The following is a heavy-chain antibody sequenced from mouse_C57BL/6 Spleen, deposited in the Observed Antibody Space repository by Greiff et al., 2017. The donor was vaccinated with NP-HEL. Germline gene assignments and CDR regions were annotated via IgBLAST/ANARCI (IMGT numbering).Heavy chain of an antibody. J-gene: IGHJ1*03. V-gene: IGHV3-8*01. CDR1: GYSITSDY. CDR3: ARSSNHGYFDV. D-gene: IGHD2-5*01. Sequence: EVQLQESGPGLAKPSQTLSLSCSVTGYSITSDYWTWIRQFPGNKLEYMGYISYSGSTYYNPYLNSRISITRDTSKNQYYLQLNSGTTEDTATYYCARSSNHGYFDVWGTGTTVTVSS. CDR2: ISYSGST.